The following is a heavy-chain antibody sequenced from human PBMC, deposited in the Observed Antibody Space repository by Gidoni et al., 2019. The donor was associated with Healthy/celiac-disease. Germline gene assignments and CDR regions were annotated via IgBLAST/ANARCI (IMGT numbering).Heavy chain of an antibody. D-gene: IGHD3-22*01. CDR2: INHSGST. Sequence: LQQWGAGLLKPSETLSLTCAVYGGSFSGYYWSWIRQPPGKGLEWIGEINHSGSTNYNPSLKSRVTISVDTSKNQFSLKLSSVTAADTAVYYCAGDLTTARDYWGQGTLVTVSS. CDR1: GGSFSGYY. CDR3: AGDLTTARDY. V-gene: IGHV4-34*01. J-gene: IGHJ4*02.